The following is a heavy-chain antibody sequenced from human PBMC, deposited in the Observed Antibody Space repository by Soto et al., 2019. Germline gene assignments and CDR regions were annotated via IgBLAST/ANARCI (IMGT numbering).Heavy chain of an antibody. Sequence: LSLTCTVSGGSITTYYWSWIRQPAGKGLEWIGRIYSGGSTNYNPSLRSRVTVSVDMSKNQFSLKLSSVTAADTAVYYCARGPAAATQSSWGQGTLVTVSS. J-gene: IGHJ5*02. V-gene: IGHV4-4*07. D-gene: IGHD2-15*01. CDR1: GGSITTYY. CDR2: IYSGGST. CDR3: ARGPAAATQSS.